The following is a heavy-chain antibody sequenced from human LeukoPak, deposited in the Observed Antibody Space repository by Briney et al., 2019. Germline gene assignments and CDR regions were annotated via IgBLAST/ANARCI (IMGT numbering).Heavy chain of an antibody. J-gene: IGHJ6*02. Sequence: PGGSLTLSCAASGFTYSSYAMSWVRQAPGKGLEWVSAVSDNGVRTHYADSVKGRFTISRDNSKNTLYPQMNSLRVEDTAVYYCAKDRGTRADSSRIGMDVWGQGTTATVSS. CDR1: GFTYSSYA. V-gene: IGHV3-23*01. CDR2: VSDNGVRT. D-gene: IGHD6-19*01. CDR3: AKDRGTRADSSRIGMDV.